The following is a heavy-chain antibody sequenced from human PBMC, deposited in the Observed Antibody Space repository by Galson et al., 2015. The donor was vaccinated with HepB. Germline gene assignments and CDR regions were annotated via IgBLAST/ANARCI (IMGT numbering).Heavy chain of an antibody. J-gene: IGHJ4*02. V-gene: IGHV6-1*01. Sequence: CAISGDSVSGHGVAWNWMRQSPSRGLEWLGRTYYRSKWYSDYPVSVKGRIAFNADTSKNQFSLQLTSVTPVDTAVYYCAREFAYVYNSWGQGTLVTVSS. CDR2: TYYRSKWYS. CDR1: GDSVSGHGVA. CDR3: AREFAYVYNS. D-gene: IGHD5-24*01.